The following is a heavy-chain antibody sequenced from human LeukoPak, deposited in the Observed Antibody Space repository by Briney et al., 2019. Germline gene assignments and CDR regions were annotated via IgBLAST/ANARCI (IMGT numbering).Heavy chain of an antibody. CDR1: GGTFSSYA. D-gene: IGHD3-22*01. CDR2: IIPIFGTA. CDR3: ARVVDYYDSSGRSPKDNYYYYMDV. J-gene: IGHJ6*03. Sequence: SVKVSCKASGGTFSSYAISWVRQAPGQGLEWRGGIIPIFGTANYAQKFQCRVTITADESRSTAYMELSSLRSEDTAVYYCARVVDYYDSSGRSPKDNYYYYMDVGGKGTTVTVSS. V-gene: IGHV1-69*13.